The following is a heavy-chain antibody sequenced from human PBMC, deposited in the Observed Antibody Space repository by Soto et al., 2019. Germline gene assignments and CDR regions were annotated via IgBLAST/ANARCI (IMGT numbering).Heavy chain of an antibody. V-gene: IGHV4-31*03. Sequence: QVQLQESGPGLVKPSQTLSLTCTVSGGSISSGGYYWSWIRQHPGKGLESIGYIYYSGSTYYNPSLKSRVTISVDTSKNQFSLKLSSVTAADTAVYYCARVSGMDSGYADYYYYGMDVWGQGTTVTVSS. CDR1: GGSISSGGYY. CDR2: IYYSGST. D-gene: IGHD5-12*01. CDR3: ARVSGMDSGYADYYYYGMDV. J-gene: IGHJ6*02.